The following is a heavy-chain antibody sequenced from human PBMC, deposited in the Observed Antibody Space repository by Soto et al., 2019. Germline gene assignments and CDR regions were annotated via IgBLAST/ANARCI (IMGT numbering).Heavy chain of an antibody. V-gene: IGHV1-2*02. J-gene: IGHJ4*02. D-gene: IGHD2-21*01. CDR3: ARDAYGGNPGTF. CDR2: INPNGGGT. Sequence: GASVKVSFKASRYTFTDYFIHWLRQAPGQGLEWMGWINPNGGGTNYAPNFQGRVTLTRDTSISTAYMELNKLRPDDTAVYYCARDAYGGNPGTFWGQGTLVTVSS. CDR1: RYTFTDYF.